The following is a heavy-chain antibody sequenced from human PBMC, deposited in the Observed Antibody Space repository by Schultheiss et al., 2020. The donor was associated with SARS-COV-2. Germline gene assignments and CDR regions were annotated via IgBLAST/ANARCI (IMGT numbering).Heavy chain of an antibody. J-gene: IGHJ6*02. V-gene: IGHV4-4*07. CDR2: IYPRGSA. D-gene: IGHD2-2*03. CDR3: ATDDGSAIGMDV. CDR1: GDFSSSYF. Sequence: SETLSLTCTVSGDFSSSYFWGWLRQPAGKGLEWIGRIYPRGSATYNPSLKSRVTMSVDTSGNQVSLKVNSVTAADTAVYYCATDDGSAIGMDVWGQGTPVTVSS.